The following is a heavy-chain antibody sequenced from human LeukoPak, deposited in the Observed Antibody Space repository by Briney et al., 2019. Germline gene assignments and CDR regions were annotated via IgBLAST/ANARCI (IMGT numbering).Heavy chain of an antibody. CDR3: ARDQDTSLYQLLYD. V-gene: IGHV3-7*01. Sequence: PGGFLRLSCAASGFTFSNYWMTLVRQAPGKGLEWVANIKQDESEKYYVDSVKGRFTISRDNAKISLYLQMNSLRAEDTAVYYCARDQDTSLYQLLYDWGQGTLVAVSS. D-gene: IGHD2-2*02. CDR2: IKQDESEK. CDR1: GFTFSNYW. J-gene: IGHJ4*02.